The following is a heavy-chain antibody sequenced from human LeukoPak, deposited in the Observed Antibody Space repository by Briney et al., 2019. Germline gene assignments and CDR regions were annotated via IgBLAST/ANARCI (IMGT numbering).Heavy chain of an antibody. CDR1: GFTFSSSA. Sequence: PGGSLRLSCAASGFTFSSSAMSWVRQAPGKGLEWVSSVSDSGGGTYYVDSVKGRFTISRDNSKNTLYLQMNSLRAEDTAVYYCAKRGSSGWRDYWGQGTLVTVFS. CDR3: AKRGSSGWRDY. V-gene: IGHV3-23*01. CDR2: VSDSGGGT. J-gene: IGHJ4*02. D-gene: IGHD6-19*01.